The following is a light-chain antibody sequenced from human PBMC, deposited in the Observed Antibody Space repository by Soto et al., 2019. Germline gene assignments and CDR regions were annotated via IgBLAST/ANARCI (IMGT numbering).Light chain of an antibody. J-gene: IGLJ2*01. CDR3: VLYMGSGISV. V-gene: IGLV8-61*01. CDR2: STN. Sequence: QTVVTQDPSFSVSPGGTVTLTCGLSSGSVSTSYYPSWYQQTPGQAPRTLIYSTNTRSSGVPDSFSGSILGNKAALTITGAQADDESDYYCVLYMGSGISVFGGGTKLTVL. CDR1: SGSVSTSYY.